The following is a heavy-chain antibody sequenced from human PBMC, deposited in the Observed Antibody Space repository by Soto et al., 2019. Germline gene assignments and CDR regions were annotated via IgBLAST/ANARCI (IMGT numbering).Heavy chain of an antibody. CDR3: SNDRSSGWYGASDTLAT. CDR1: GVPFSSYI. J-gene: IGHJ2*01. CDR2: ISYDGSNK. D-gene: IGHD6-19*01. V-gene: IGHV3-30*18. Sequence: GGSLTLSWASSGVPFSSYIRRWVRPAPGKGLGWVAVISYDGSNKYYADSVKGRFTISRDNSKNTRYLQMNSLRAEDTAVYYWSNDRSSGWYGASDTLATWGR.